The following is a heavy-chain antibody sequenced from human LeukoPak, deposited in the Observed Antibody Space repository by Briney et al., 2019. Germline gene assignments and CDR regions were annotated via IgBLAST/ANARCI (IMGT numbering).Heavy chain of an antibody. J-gene: IGHJ1*01. CDR3: ATQSLLAGVPYGYFQF. D-gene: IGHD3-10*01. CDR2: FDPEFSEP. CDR1: GDSLSDLP. Sequence: GASVKVSCKVTGDSLSDLPTHWVRHVAGKGLEWMGGFDPEFSEPVYAQRFQGRVTMSEDTSTDTAFMELTSLKSEDTAVYFCATQSLLAGVPYGYFQFWGPGTLVTVSS. V-gene: IGHV1-24*01.